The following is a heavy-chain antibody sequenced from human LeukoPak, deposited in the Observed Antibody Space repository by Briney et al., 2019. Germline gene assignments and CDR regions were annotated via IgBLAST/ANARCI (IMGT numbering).Heavy chain of an antibody. CDR3: AKLPTYYCDSSGYYHFDY. CDR2: ITGSGVGT. J-gene: IGHJ4*02. Sequence: PGGSLRLSCAASGFTFSSYAMSWVRQAPGKGLEWVSAITGSGVGTYDADSVKGRFTISRDNSKNTLNLQMNSLRAEDTAVYYCAKLPTYYCDSSGYYHFDYWGQGTLVTVSS. D-gene: IGHD3-22*01. V-gene: IGHV3-23*01. CDR1: GFTFSSYA.